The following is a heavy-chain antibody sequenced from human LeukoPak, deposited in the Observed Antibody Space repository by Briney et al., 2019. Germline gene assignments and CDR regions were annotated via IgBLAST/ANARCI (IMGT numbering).Heavy chain of an antibody. D-gene: IGHD3-16*01. CDR2: ISSSGSTI. CDR3: ARGVRKARGGYYYYDLDV. J-gene: IGHJ6*03. Sequence: GESLRLSCAASGFTFSGYYMSWIRQAPGKGLEWVSYISSSGSTIYYADSVKGRFTISRDNAKNSLYLQMNSLRAEDTAVYYCARGVRKARGGYYYYDLDVWGKGTTVTVAS. V-gene: IGHV3-11*01. CDR1: GFTFSGYY.